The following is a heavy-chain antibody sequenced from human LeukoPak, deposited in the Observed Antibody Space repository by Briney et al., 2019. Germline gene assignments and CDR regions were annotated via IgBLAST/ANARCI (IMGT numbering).Heavy chain of an antibody. Sequence: ASVKISCKASGYTFTRYGISWVRQAPGQGLEWMGWINTYNGNTDYAQKLQGRVTMTTDTSTSTAYMELRSLRSDDTALYYCATIYYDSSGYYSIDYWGQGTLVTVSS. V-gene: IGHV1-18*01. CDR2: INTYNGNT. CDR1: GYTFTRYG. J-gene: IGHJ4*02. CDR3: ATIYYDSSGYYSIDY. D-gene: IGHD3-22*01.